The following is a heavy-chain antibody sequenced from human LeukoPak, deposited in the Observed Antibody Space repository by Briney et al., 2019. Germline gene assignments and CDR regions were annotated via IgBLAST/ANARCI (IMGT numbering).Heavy chain of an antibody. CDR1: GFTFSSYS. V-gene: IGHV3-21*01. Sequence: GGSLRLSCAASGFTFSSYSMNWVRQAPGKGLEWVSSISSSSSYIYYADSVKGRFTISRDNAKNSLYLQMNSLRAEDTAVYYCATDLHSSSWYEGYWGQGTLVTVSS. CDR2: ISSSSSYI. CDR3: ATDLHSSSWYEGY. J-gene: IGHJ4*02. D-gene: IGHD6-13*01.